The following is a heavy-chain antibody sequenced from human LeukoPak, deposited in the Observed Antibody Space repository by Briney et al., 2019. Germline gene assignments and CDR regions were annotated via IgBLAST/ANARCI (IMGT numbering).Heavy chain of an antibody. J-gene: IGHJ4*02. Sequence: SVKVSCKASGFTFTSSAVQWVRQARGQRLEWIGWIVVGSGNINYAQKFQERVTITRDMSTSTAYMELSSLRSEDTAVYYCAAFRRSPYYDILTGYRRDFDYWGQGTLVTVSS. CDR1: GFTFTSSA. V-gene: IGHV1-58*01. CDR3: AAFRRSPYYDILTGYRRDFDY. D-gene: IGHD3-9*01. CDR2: IVVGSGNI.